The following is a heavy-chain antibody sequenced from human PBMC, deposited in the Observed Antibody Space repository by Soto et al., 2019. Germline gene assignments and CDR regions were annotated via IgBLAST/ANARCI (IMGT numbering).Heavy chain of an antibody. Sequence: SVKVSCKASGYTFTSYGISWVRQAPGQGLEWMGRIIPILGIANYAQKFQGRVTITADKSTTTAYMELRSLRSDDTAVYYCARDPYHVLMVNAPNLYGMDVWGQGTTVTVS. D-gene: IGHD2-8*01. CDR3: ARDPYHVLMVNAPNLYGMDV. CDR1: GYTFTSYG. V-gene: IGHV1-69*04. CDR2: IIPILGIA. J-gene: IGHJ6*02.